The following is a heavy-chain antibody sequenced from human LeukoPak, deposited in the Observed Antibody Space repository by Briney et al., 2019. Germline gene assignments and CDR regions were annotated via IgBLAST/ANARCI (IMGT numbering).Heavy chain of an antibody. CDR3: ATGDSSGYYYYYGMDV. Sequence: ASVKVSCKASDFSFTSYGMSWVRQAPGQGLEWMGWISAYNGSTKYAQKLQGRVTMTEDTSTDTAYMELSSLRSEDTAVYYCATGDSSGYYYYYGMDVWGQGTTVTVSS. J-gene: IGHJ6*02. V-gene: IGHV1-18*01. CDR2: ISAYNGST. D-gene: IGHD3-22*01. CDR1: DFSFTSYG.